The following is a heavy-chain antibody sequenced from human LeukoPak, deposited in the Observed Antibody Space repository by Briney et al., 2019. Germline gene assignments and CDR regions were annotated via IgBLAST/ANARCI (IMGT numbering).Heavy chain of an antibody. D-gene: IGHD3-3*01. CDR3: ARTYYDFWSGYHHFDY. V-gene: IGHV3-30*02. J-gene: IGHJ4*02. CDR1: GFTFSSYG. Sequence: PGGSLRLSCAASGFTFSSYGMHWVRQAPGKGLEWVAFIRYDGSNKYYADSVKGRFTISRDNSKNTLYLQMNSLRAEDTAVYYCARTYYDFWSGYHHFDYWGQGTLVTVSS. CDR2: IRYDGSNK.